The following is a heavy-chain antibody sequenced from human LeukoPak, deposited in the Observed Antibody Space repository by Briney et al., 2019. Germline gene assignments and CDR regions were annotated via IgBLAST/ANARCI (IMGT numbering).Heavy chain of an antibody. Sequence: SVKVSCKASGGTFSSYAISWVRQAPGQGLEWMGGVIPIFGTANYAQKFQGRVTITADESTSTAYMELSSLRSEDTAVYYCAREGAWSGYYFGYFDYWGQGTLVTVSS. CDR2: VIPIFGTA. D-gene: IGHD3-3*01. CDR1: GGTFSSYA. CDR3: AREGAWSGYYFGYFDY. J-gene: IGHJ4*02. V-gene: IGHV1-69*13.